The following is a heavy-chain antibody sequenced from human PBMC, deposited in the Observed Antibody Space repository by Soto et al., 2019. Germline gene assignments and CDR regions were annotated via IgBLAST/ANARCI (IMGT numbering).Heavy chain of an antibody. D-gene: IGHD2-8*02. CDR2: LVGSGADK. CDR1: GFSFSAYA. V-gene: IGHV3-23*01. CDR3: AKDLIAKSGVWGAFDM. Sequence: EVQLLESGGGLVQPGGSLRLSCAASGFSFSAYAMNWVRQAPGKGLQWVSGLVGSGADKNYADSVRGRFTVSRDNSKNTLNLQMNSVRDEDTAVYYCAKDLIAKSGVWGAFDMWGRGTKVTVSS. J-gene: IGHJ3*02.